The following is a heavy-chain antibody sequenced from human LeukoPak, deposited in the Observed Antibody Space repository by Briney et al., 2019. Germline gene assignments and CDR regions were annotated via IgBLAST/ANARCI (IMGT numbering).Heavy chain of an antibody. Sequence: GGSLRLSCAVSGFTFSSAWMSWVRQAPGKGLEWVGRIKSKGNGGTIEYAAPVKGRFTISRDDSKNTVYLQMNSLKTEDTAVYYCTAERGSYYAYWGQGTLVTVSS. CDR2: IKSKGNGGTI. J-gene: IGHJ4*02. V-gene: IGHV3-15*01. D-gene: IGHD1-26*01. CDR3: TAERGSYYAY. CDR1: GFTFSSAW.